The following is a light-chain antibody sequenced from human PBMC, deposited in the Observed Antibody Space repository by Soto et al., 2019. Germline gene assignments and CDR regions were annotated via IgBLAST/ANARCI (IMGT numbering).Light chain of an antibody. J-gene: IGKJ5*01. V-gene: IGKV3-15*01. CDR1: QSVSSK. Sequence: VMSQSPGTLAVYLGERGTLSCRAGQSVSSKLAWYQQTPGQAPRLAIYGTSTRATGIPARFSGSGSGTEFTLTRRSLQSEDFAVYYCQQYADWPPCTSGQRTHLA. CDR2: GTS. CDR3: QQYADWPPCT.